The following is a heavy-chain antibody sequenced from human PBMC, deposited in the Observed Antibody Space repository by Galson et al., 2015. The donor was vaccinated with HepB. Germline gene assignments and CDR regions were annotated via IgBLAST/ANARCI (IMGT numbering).Heavy chain of an antibody. Sequence: SVKVSCKASGYTFTGYFLHWVRQAPGQGLEWMGRINPNTGGINYAQKFQGRVTLTRDTSITTAYMELSRLTSDDTAVYYCTRGPSSADSWGQGTLVTISS. V-gene: IGHV1-2*06. D-gene: IGHD6-6*01. J-gene: IGHJ4*02. CDR2: INPNTGGI. CDR3: TRGPSSADS. CDR1: GYTFTGYF.